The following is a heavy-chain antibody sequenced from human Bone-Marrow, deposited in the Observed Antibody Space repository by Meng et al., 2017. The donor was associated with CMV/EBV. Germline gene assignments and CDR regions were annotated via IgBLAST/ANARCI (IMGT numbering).Heavy chain of an antibody. J-gene: IGHJ3*02. CDR2: INWNGGST. V-gene: IGHV3-20*04. CDR1: GFTFSSYA. D-gene: IGHD3-16*01. Sequence: GESLKISCAASGFTFSSYAMSWVRQAPGKGLEWVSGINWNGGSTGYADSVKGRFTISRDNAKNSLYLQMNSLRAEDTALYYCARAGRGSDAFDIWGQGTMVTVSS. CDR3: ARAGRGSDAFDI.